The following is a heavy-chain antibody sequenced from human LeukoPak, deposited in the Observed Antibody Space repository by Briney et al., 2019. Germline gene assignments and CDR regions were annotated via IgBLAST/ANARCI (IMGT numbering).Heavy chain of an antibody. Sequence: GGSLRLSCAASGFTFSSYAMSWVRQAPGKGLEWVSAISGSGGSTYYADSVKGRFTISRDNAKNSLYLQMDSLRTEDTAVYYCARDQWTGASPADSWGQGTLVTVSS. CDR2: ISGSGGST. CDR3: ARDQWTGASPADS. D-gene: IGHD1-26*01. J-gene: IGHJ4*02. CDR1: GFTFSSYA. V-gene: IGHV3-23*01.